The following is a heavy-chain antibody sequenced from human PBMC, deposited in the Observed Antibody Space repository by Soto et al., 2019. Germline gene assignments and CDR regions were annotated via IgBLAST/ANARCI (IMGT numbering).Heavy chain of an antibody. CDR1: GGSISSGGYS. CDR2: IYHSGST. Sequence: PSETLSLTCAVSGGSISSGGYSWSWIRQPPGKGLEWIGYIYHSGSTYYNPSLKSRVTISVDRSKNQFSLKLSSVTAADTAVYYCAGDLDYYGMDVWGQGTTVTVSS. V-gene: IGHV4-30-2*01. J-gene: IGHJ6*02. CDR3: AGDLDYYGMDV.